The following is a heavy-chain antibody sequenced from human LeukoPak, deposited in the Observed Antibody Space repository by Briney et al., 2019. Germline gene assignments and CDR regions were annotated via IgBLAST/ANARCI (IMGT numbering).Heavy chain of an antibody. J-gene: IGHJ5*02. D-gene: IGHD1-1*01. V-gene: IGHV4-34*01. CDR1: GGSFIGYY. Sequence: SETLSLTCAVYGGSFIGYYWSWIRQPPGKGLEWIGEINHSGSTNYNPPLKSRVTISVDTSKNQISLKLSSVTAADSAVYYCARGGNGSWFDPWGQGTRITVSS. CDR3: ARGGNGSWFDP. CDR2: INHSGST.